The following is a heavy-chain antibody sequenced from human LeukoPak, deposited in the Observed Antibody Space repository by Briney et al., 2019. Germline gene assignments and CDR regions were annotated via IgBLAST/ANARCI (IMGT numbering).Heavy chain of an antibody. V-gene: IGHV3-30-3*01. Sequence: PGRSLRLSCAASGFTFSSYAMHWVRQAPGKGLEWVAVISYDGSNKYYADSVKGRFTISRDNAKNSLYLQMNSLRADDTAVYYCAREIGRGSGSGDAFDIWGQGTMVTVSS. J-gene: IGHJ3*02. CDR1: GFTFSSYA. CDR2: ISYDGSNK. CDR3: AREIGRGSGSGDAFDI. D-gene: IGHD3-10*01.